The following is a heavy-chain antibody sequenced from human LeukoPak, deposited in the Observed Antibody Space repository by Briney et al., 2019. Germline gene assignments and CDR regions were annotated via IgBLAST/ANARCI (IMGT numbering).Heavy chain of an antibody. Sequence: PGGSLRLSCAASGFTVSSNYMSWVRQAPGKGLEWVSDIYSGGSTNYADSVKGRFTIFRDNSKNTLSLQMNSLRVEDTGVFYCARGGGAEAFDIWGQGTMVTVSS. J-gene: IGHJ3*02. CDR3: ARGGGAEAFDI. V-gene: IGHV3-66*01. D-gene: IGHD2-21*01. CDR1: GFTVSSNY. CDR2: IYSGGST.